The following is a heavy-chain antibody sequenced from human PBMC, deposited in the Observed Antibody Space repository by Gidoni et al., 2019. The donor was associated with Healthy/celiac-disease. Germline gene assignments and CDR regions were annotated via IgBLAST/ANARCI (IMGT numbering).Heavy chain of an antibody. CDR1: GFTFSNYG. V-gene: IGHV3-33*01. Sequence: QVQLVESGGGVVQPGRSLRLFCAASGFTFSNYGIHWVRKAPGKGPVWVAVIWYDGSNKYYADSVKGRFTISRDNSKNTLYLQMNSLRAEDAAVYYCARDPRMGGYGSRGRPPDYWGQGTLVTVSS. CDR3: ARDPRMGGYGSRGRPPDY. J-gene: IGHJ4*02. CDR2: IWYDGSNK. D-gene: IGHD3-10*01.